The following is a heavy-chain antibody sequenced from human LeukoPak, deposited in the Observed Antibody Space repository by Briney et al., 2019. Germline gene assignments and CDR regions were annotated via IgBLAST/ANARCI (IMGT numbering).Heavy chain of an antibody. Sequence: GGSLRLSCAASGFTLSTYGMHWVRQAPGKGLEWVSSISSSSSYIYYADSVKGRFTISRDNAKNSLYLQMNSLRAEDTAVYYCARCYGGNSGGSSYYGMDVWGKGTTVTVSS. CDR1: GFTLSTYG. J-gene: IGHJ6*04. D-gene: IGHD4-23*01. CDR3: ARCYGGNSGGSSYYGMDV. CDR2: ISSSSSYI. V-gene: IGHV3-21*01.